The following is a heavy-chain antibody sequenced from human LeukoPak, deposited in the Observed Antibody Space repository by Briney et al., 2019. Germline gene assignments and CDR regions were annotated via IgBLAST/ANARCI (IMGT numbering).Heavy chain of an antibody. CDR2: IYFTGST. CDR1: GGSISDSSSY. CDR3: ARGPWQQLAHFHN. D-gene: IGHD6-13*01. V-gene: IGHV4-39*07. Sequence: SETLSLTCTVSGGSISDSSSYWGWIRQPPGKGLEWIANIYFTGSTYYSPSLKSRFTISIDTSKNQFSLRLNSVTAADTAVYYCARGPWQQLAHFHNWGQGTLVTVSS. J-gene: IGHJ4*02.